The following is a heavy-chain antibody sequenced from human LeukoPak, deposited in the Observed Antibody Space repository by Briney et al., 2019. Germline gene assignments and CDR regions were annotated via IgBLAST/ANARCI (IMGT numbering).Heavy chain of an antibody. D-gene: IGHD1-26*01. CDR2: INHGGST. V-gene: IGHV4-34*01. J-gene: IGHJ4*02. CDR3: ARTHAAYSGFDY. CDR1: GGSFSGYY. Sequence: PSETLSLTCAVYGGSFSGYYWSWIRQPPGKGLEWIGEINHGGSTNYNPSLKSRVTISVDTSKNQFSLKLSSVTAADTAVYYCARTHAAYSGFDYWGQGTLVTVSS.